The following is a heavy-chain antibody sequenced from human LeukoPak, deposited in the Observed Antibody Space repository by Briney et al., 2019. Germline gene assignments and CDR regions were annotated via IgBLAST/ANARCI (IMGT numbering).Heavy chain of an antibody. CDR2: ISAYNGDK. CDR3: ARVLTRGYSGSGPTLDAFDI. D-gene: IGHD3-10*01. V-gene: IGHV1-18*01. J-gene: IGHJ3*02. Sequence: ASVKVSCTAAGYTFTSYGISWVRPAPGQGLERVGGISAYNGDKNTVHTHPGRVTMTADTSTSTAYMELRSLRSDDTAVYYCARVLTRGYSGSGPTLDAFDIWGQGTMVTVSS. CDR1: GYTFTSYG.